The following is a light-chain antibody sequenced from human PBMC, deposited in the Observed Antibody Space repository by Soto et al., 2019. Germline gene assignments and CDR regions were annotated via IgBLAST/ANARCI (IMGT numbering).Light chain of an antibody. CDR3: QQYNSYSHT. CDR1: QDIRKD. V-gene: IGKV1-16*01. Sequence: IQMTQSPSSLSASVGDRVTITCRASQDIRKDLAWYQQKPGEAPQILIYGASTLQTGVASRFSGSGSATEFTLTISSLQPDDFATYYCQQYNSYSHTSGKGTKVDIK. J-gene: IGKJ1*01. CDR2: GAS.